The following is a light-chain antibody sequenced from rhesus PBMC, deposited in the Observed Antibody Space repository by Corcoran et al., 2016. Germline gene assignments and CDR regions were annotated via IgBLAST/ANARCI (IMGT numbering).Light chain of an antibody. CDR1: SSDIGGYNG. Sequence: QSALTQPPSVSKSLGQSVTISCTGTSSDIGGYNGVSWYQQHPGTAPRLLIYEVTKRPSGVSDRFSGSKSGNTASLTISGLQAEDEADYYCCSYSSGSTFIFGAGTRLTVL. V-gene: IGLV2-38*01. CDR2: EVT. J-gene: IGLJ1*01. CDR3: CSYSSGSTFI.